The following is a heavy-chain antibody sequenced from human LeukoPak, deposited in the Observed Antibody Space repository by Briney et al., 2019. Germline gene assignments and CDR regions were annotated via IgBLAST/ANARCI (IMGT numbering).Heavy chain of an antibody. CDR1: GFTVSNEY. J-gene: IGHJ5*02. V-gene: IGHV3-66*02. Sequence: TGGALRLACAASGFTVSNEYIAWGRQAPGRGLEGVSLIYGDGTTFYTDSVKGRFTISRDNFRTTTYLQMNSLRPEDTALYYCARDRAGAQTWVALDPWGQGTLVTVSS. CDR2: IYGDGTT. CDR3: ARDRAGAQTWVALDP. D-gene: IGHD3-10*01.